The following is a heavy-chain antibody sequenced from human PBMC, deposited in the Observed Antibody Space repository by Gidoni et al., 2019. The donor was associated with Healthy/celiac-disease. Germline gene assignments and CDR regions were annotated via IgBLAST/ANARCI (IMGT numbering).Heavy chain of an antibody. CDR3: AKDHLRYYDFWSGYYPVFDY. CDR1: GFTFSSYA. CDR2: ISCSGGST. Sequence: EVQLLESGGGLVQPGGSLRLSCAASGFTFSSYAMSWVRQAPGKGLAWVSAISCSGGSTYYADSVKGRFTISRDNSKNTLYLQMNSLRAEDTAVYYCAKDHLRYYDFWSGYYPVFDYWGQGTLVTVSS. V-gene: IGHV3-23*01. J-gene: IGHJ4*02. D-gene: IGHD3-3*01.